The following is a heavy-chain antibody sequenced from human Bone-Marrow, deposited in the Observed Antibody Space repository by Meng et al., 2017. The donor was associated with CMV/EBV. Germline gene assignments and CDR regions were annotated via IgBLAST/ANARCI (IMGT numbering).Heavy chain of an antibody. CDR2: ISSDGSIT. CDR1: GFTFRSSW. CDR3: AKDLHDYVWGTYNVDY. D-gene: IGHD3-16*01. Sequence: GGSLRLSCAASGFTFRSSWIHWVRQVPGKGLVWVSHISSDGSITFYADSVRGRFTISRDNAKNTLYLQMDSLRTEYTAVYSCAKDLHDYVWGTYNVDYWGRGTLVNVAS. V-gene: IGHV3-74*01. J-gene: IGHJ4*02.